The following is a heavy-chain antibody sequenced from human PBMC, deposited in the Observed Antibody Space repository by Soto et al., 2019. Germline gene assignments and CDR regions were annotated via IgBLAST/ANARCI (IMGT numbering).Heavy chain of an antibody. CDR2: IWNDGSTK. Sequence: VQLVESGGGVVQPGRSLRLSCAASGFTFNKYDMHWVRQAPGKGLEWVAVIWNDGSTKNYGDSVKGRFTISRDNSTNTLFLQMDSLRAEDTALYYCARGYTGGWNAAGYWGQGTLVTVSS. V-gene: IGHV3-33*01. CDR3: ARGYTGGWNAAGY. J-gene: IGHJ4*02. D-gene: IGHD6-19*01. CDR1: GFTFNKYD.